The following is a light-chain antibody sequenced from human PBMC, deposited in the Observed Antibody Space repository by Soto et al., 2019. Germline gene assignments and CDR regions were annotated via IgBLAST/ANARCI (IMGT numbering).Light chain of an antibody. V-gene: IGLV2-14*01. CDR1: SSDIGAYNY. CDR3: TSYTTSSTLSYV. Sequence: QSVRTQPASVSGSPGQSIAISCTGTSSDIGAYNYVSWYQQHPGRAPKLMVYEVSDRPSGVSNRFSGSKSGNSASLTISGLQAEDEADYYCTSYTTSSTLSYVFGTGTKVTVL. J-gene: IGLJ1*01. CDR2: EVS.